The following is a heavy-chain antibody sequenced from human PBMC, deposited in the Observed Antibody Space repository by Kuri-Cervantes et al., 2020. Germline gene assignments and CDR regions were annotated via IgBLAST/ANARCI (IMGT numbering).Heavy chain of an antibody. CDR2: IYHSGST. J-gene: IGHJ6*02. Sequence: SETLSLTCTVSGGSISSYYWSWIRQPSGKGLEWIGYIYHSGSTNYNPSLKSRVTISVDTSKNQFSLKLSSVTAADTAVYYCAREPLYGSGSYYRSPPVLYGMDVWGQGTTVTVSS. CDR3: AREPLYGSGSYYRSPPVLYGMDV. V-gene: IGHV4-59*12. CDR1: GGSISSYY. D-gene: IGHD3-10*01.